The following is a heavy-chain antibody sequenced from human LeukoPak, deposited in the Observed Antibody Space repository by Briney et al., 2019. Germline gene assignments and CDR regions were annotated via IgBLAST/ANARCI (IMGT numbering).Heavy chain of an antibody. Sequence: PSETLSLTCAVYGGSFSGYYWSWIRQPPGKGLEWIGEINHSGSTNYNPSLKSRVTISVDTSKNQFSLKLSSVTAADTAVYYCARVATMVRGVIMSWFDPWGQGTLATVSS. D-gene: IGHD3-10*01. J-gene: IGHJ5*02. CDR2: INHSGST. V-gene: IGHV4-34*01. CDR3: ARVATMVRGVIMSWFDP. CDR1: GGSFSGYY.